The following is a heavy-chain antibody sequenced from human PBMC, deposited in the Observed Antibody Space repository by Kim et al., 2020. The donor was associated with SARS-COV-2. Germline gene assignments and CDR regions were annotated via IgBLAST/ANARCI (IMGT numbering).Heavy chain of an antibody. CDR3: AKDEAGSGDLINWFDP. D-gene: IGHD6-19*01. J-gene: IGHJ5*02. V-gene: IGHV3-33*06. Sequence: GGSLRLSCAASGFTFSSYGMHWVRQAPGKGLEWVAVIWYDGSNKYYADSVKGRFTISRDNSKNTLYLQMNSLRAEDTAVYYCAKDEAGSGDLINWFDPWGQGTLVTVSS. CDR2: IWYDGSNK. CDR1: GFTFSSYG.